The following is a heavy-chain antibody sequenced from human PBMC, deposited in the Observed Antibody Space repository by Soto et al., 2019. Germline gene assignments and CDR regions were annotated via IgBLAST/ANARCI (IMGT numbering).Heavy chain of an antibody. V-gene: IGHV3-66*01. CDR1: GFTVSSNY. Sequence: EVQLVESGGGLVQPGGSLRLSCAASGFTVSSNYMSWVRQAPGKGLEWVSVIYSGGSTYYADSVKGRFTISRDNSKNTLYLQMNRLRAEDTAVYYCARALLPHDAFEIWGQGTMVTVSS. CDR2: IYSGGST. CDR3: ARALLPHDAFEI. J-gene: IGHJ3*02.